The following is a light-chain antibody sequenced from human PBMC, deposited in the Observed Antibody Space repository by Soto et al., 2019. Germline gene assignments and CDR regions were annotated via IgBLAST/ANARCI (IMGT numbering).Light chain of an antibody. V-gene: IGKV3-20*01. Sequence: EIVLTQSPGTLSLSPGERATLSCRASQSVSSSYLAWYQQKPGQAPRLLIYGASSRATGIPDRFSGSGSGKHFTLTISRLEPEDFAVYYCQQYGSSPPTTFGGGTKVEIK. CDR1: QSVSSSY. J-gene: IGKJ4*01. CDR3: QQYGSSPPTT. CDR2: GAS.